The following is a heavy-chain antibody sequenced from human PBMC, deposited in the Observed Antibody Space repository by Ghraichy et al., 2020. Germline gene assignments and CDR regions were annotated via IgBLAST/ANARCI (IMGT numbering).Heavy chain of an antibody. J-gene: IGHJ6*02. CDR1: GGSISSGGYY. Sequence: SETLSLTCTVSGGSISSGGYYWSWIRQHPGKGLEWIGYINYSGSTYYNPSLKSRVTISVDTSKNQFSLKLSSVTAADTAVYYCSLMTTVTTNYYYGMDVWGQGTTVTVSS. V-gene: IGHV4-31*03. CDR2: INYSGST. CDR3: SLMTTVTTNYYYGMDV. D-gene: IGHD4-11*01.